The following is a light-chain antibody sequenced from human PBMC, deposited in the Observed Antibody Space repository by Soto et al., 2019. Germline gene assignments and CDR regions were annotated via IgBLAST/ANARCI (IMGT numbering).Light chain of an antibody. CDR2: WAS. J-gene: IGKJ1*01. Sequence: DIVMTQSPDSLAVSLGERATINCKSSQRVLYSSNNKNYLAWYQQKPGQPPKLLIYWASTRESGVPDRFSGSGSGTDFTLTISCLQAEDVAVYYCQQYYSLWTFGQGTKVEIK. CDR1: QRVLYSSNNKNY. V-gene: IGKV4-1*01. CDR3: QQYYSLWT.